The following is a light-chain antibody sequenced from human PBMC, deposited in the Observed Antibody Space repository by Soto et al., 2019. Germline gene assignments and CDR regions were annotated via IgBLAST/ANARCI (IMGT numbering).Light chain of an antibody. CDR2: DVS. CDR1: SSDVGAYNY. V-gene: IGLV2-11*01. Sequence: QAVVTQPRSVSGSPGQSVTISCSGTSSDVGAYNYVSWYQHHPGKAPKFMIYDVSKRPSGVPDRFSGSKSGNTASLTISGLQAEDEADYYCCSYAGSYTLVFGGGTKLTVL. CDR3: CSYAGSYTLV. J-gene: IGLJ2*01.